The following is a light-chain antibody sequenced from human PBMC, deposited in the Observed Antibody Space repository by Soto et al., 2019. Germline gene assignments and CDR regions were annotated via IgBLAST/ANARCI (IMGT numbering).Light chain of an antibody. CDR2: EVS. CDR1: SSDVGGYKY. V-gene: IGLV2-8*01. CDR3: SSYAGSNVV. J-gene: IGLJ2*01. Sequence: QSALTQPASVSGSPGQSITISCTGTSSDVGGYKYVSWYQQHPDKAPKLIIFEVSNRPSGVPDRFSGSRSGNTASLTVSGLQADDEADYYCSSYAGSNVVFGGGTQLTVL.